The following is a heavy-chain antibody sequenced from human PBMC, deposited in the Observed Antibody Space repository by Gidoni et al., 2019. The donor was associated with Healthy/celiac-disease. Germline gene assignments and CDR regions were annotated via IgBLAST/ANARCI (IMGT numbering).Heavy chain of an antibody. CDR1: GFTFSSYG. Sequence: QVQLVASGGGVVQPGRSLKLSCAASGFTFSSYGMHWVRQAPVQGLEWVAVISYDGSNKYYADSVKGRFTISRDNSKNTLYLQMNSLRAEDTAVYYCAKGGSSWYYYYGMDVWGQGTTVTVSS. D-gene: IGHD6-13*01. J-gene: IGHJ6*02. CDR2: ISYDGSNK. V-gene: IGHV3-30*18. CDR3: AKGGSSWYYYYGMDV.